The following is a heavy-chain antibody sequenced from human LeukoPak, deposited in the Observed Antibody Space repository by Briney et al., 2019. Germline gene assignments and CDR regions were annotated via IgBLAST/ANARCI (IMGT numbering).Heavy chain of an antibody. CDR1: GFTVSSNY. CDR3: ARGELGDCSGGSCYFDY. D-gene: IGHD2-15*01. Sequence: GGSLRLSCAASGFTVSSNYMNWVRQAPGKGLEWVSVIYSSGSTYYADSVKGRFTISRDNSKNSLYLQMNSLKAEDTAVYYCARGELGDCSGGSCYFDYWGQGTLVTVSS. V-gene: IGHV3-53*01. J-gene: IGHJ4*02. CDR2: IYSSGST.